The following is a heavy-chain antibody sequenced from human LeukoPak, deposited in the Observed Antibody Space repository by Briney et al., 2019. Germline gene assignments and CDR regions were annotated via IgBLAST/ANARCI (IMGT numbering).Heavy chain of an antibody. CDR3: ARDRSITAAGLY. V-gene: IGHV3-21*01. Sequence: GGSLRLSCAASGFTFSSYSMNWVRQAPGKGLEWVSSISSSSSYIYYADSVKGRFTISRDNAKNSLYLQMNRLRAEDTAVYYCARDRSITAAGLYWGQGTLVTVSS. J-gene: IGHJ4*02. D-gene: IGHD6-13*01. CDR2: ISSSSSYI. CDR1: GFTFSSYS.